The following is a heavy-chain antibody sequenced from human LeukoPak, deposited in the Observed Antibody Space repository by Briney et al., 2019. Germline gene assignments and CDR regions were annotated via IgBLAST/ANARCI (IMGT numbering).Heavy chain of an antibody. J-gene: IGHJ4*02. CDR1: GGSVSSNSAA. D-gene: IGHD1-7*01. CDR3: ARGGGGTLNY. V-gene: IGHV6-1*01. Sequence: SQTLSLTCAISGGSVSSNSAAWNWIRQSPLRGLEWLGRTYYRSKWFKYYAVSVKSRITINPDTSKNQFSLQLNSVTPEDTAVYFCARGGGGTLNYWGQGTLVTVSS. CDR2: TYYRSKWFK.